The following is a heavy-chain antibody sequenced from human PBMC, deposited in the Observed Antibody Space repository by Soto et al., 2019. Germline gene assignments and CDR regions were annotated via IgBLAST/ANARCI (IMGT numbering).Heavy chain of an antibody. D-gene: IGHD3-10*01. V-gene: IGHV4-38-2*01. CDR1: SYRGAAGQY. CDR3: RNSWGVSRADS. Sequence: TSETVSLTYDVSSYRGAAGQYWRWIRQPPGEGLEWLGCFHPXGPTYYMRSLKRRLAISVDMSKNQVSLSLTSVTAADTARYYWRNSWGVSRADSWGRGILVT. J-gene: IGHJ5*01. CDR2: FHPXGPT.